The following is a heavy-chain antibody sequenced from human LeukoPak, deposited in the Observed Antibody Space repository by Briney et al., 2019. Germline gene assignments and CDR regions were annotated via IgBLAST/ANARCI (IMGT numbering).Heavy chain of an antibody. V-gene: IGHV3-21*01. CDR1: GFTFSSYS. J-gene: IGHJ5*02. Sequence: GGSLRLSCAASGFTFSSYSMSWVRQAPGKGLEWVSSISSSSSYIYYADSVKGRFTISRDNAKNSLYLQMNSLRAEDTAVYYCAPSLLSLAFDPWGQGTLVTVSS. CDR2: ISSSSSYI. CDR3: APSLLSLAFDP.